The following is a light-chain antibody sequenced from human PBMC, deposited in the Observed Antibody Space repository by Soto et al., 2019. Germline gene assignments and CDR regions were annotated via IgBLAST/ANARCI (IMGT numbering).Light chain of an antibody. CDR3: QQYSYLST. CDR1: HSITRW. V-gene: IGKV1-5*01. CDR2: DAF. Sequence: IQLIQCPSTLYASVGDSVTITCRASHSITRWLAWYQQKPGKAPKLLIHDAFTLQSGVPSRFSGSGSGTEFTLTISSLQPDDSATYYCQQYSYLSTFGQGTKVDIK. J-gene: IGKJ1*01.